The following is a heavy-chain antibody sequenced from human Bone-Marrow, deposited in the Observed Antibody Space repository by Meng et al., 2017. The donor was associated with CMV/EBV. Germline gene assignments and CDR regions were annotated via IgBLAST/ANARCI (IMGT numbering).Heavy chain of an antibody. CDR2: IYSGGSST. CDR1: GFTFSSYA. Sequence: GESLKISCEASGFTFSSYAMSWVRQAPGKGLEWVSVIYSGGSSTYYADSVKGRFTISRDNSKNTLYLQMNSLRAEDTAVYYCTRVTVNHYGSGSCFDYWGQGTLVTVSS. J-gene: IGHJ4*02. CDR3: TRVTVNHYGSGSCFDY. V-gene: IGHV3-23*03. D-gene: IGHD3-10*01.